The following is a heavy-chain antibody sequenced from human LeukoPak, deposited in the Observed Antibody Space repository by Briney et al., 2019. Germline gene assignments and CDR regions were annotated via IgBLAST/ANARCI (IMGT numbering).Heavy chain of an antibody. Sequence: SVKVSCKASGGTFSSYAISWVRQAPGQGLEWMGGIIPIFGTANYAQKFQGRVTITADESTSTAYMELSSLRSEDTAVYYCASGGYSGYDLYYYYGMDVGGQGTTVTVSS. CDR2: IIPIFGTA. CDR3: ASGGYSGYDLYYYYGMDV. D-gene: IGHD5-12*01. J-gene: IGHJ6*02. CDR1: GGTFSSYA. V-gene: IGHV1-69*13.